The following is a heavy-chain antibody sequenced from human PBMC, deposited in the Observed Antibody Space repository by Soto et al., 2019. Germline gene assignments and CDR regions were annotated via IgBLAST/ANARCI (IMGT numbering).Heavy chain of an antibody. CDR2: ISYDGSNK. V-gene: IGHV3-30*18. D-gene: IGHD3-9*01. CDR3: AKDGTPEYDILTGYYYDY. J-gene: IGHJ4*02. Sequence: GGSLRLSCAASGFTFSSYGMHWVRQAPGKGLEWVAVISYDGSNKYYADSVKGRFTISRDNSKNTLYLEMNSLRVEDTGVFYCAKDGTPEYDILTGYYYDYWGQGTLVTVSS. CDR1: GFTFSSYG.